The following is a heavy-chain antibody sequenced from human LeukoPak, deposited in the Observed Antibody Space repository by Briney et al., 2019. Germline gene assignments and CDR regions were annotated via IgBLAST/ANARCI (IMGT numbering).Heavy chain of an antibody. V-gene: IGHV1-69*13. CDR2: IIPIFGTA. J-gene: IGHJ4*02. CDR3: ARAGREHYYDSSGYYSY. Sequence: GASVNVSCKASGGTFSSYAISWVRQAPGQGLEWMGGIIPIFGTANYAQKFQGRVTIPADESTSTAYMELSSLRSEDTAVYYCARAGREHYYDSSGYYSYWGQGTLVTVSS. D-gene: IGHD3-22*01. CDR1: GGTFSSYA.